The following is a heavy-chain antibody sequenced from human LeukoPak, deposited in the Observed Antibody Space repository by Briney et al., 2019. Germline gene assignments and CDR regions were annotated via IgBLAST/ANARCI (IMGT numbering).Heavy chain of an antibody. CDR1: GFTFSSYS. D-gene: IGHD6-19*01. J-gene: IGHJ4*02. CDR3: ARDISGWLDY. V-gene: IGHV3-21*01. CDR2: ISSSSSYI. Sequence: GGSLRLSCAASGFTFSSYSMNWVRQAPGKGLEWVSSISSSSSYIYYADSVKGRFTISRDNAKNSLYLQMNSLRAEGTAVYYCARDISGWLDYWGQGTLVTVSS.